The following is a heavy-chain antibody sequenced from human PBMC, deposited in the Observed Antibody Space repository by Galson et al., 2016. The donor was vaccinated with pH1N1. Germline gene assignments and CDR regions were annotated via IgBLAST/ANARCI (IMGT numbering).Heavy chain of an antibody. Sequence: SVKVSCKASGGTFNSNGLSWVRQAPGQGLEWMGRIIPILGTTNYAQKFQGKITITADESTSTAYMELSSLRSEDTALYYCAGEDYYDVDLSDWYFDLWGRGSLVTVSS. V-gene: IGHV1-69*13. CDR1: GGTFNSNG. CDR2: IIPILGTT. CDR3: AGEDYYDVDLSDWYFDL. J-gene: IGHJ2*01. D-gene: IGHD3-22*01.